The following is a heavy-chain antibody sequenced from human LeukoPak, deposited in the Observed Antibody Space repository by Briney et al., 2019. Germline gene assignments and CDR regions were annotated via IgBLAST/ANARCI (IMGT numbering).Heavy chain of an antibody. CDR1: GFTFSSYG. Sequence: PGGSLRLSCAVSGFTFSSYGMHWVRQAPGKGLEWVAFIRYDGSNKYYADSVKGRFTISRDNSKNTLYLQMNSLRAEDTAVYYCANRHSSSWYQFDYWGQGTLVTVSS. D-gene: IGHD6-13*01. CDR2: IRYDGSNK. CDR3: ANRHSSSWYQFDY. J-gene: IGHJ4*02. V-gene: IGHV3-30*02.